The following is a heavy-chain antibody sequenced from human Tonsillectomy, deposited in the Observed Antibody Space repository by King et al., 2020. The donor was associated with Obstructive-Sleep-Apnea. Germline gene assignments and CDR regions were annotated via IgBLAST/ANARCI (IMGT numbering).Heavy chain of an antibody. V-gene: IGHV3-23*04. D-gene: IGHD3-22*01. CDR2: ISGSGGRT. CDR3: AKGDNYYDSSDYSDAFDV. Sequence: VQLVESGGGLVQPGGSLRLSCVASGFTFSSYAMSWVRQAPGKGLEWVSAISGSGGRTYYADSVKGRFTLSRENSKNTLYLQMNPLRAEDTAVYYCAKGDNYYDSSDYSDAFDVWGQGTLVTVSS. J-gene: IGHJ3*01. CDR1: GFTFSSYA.